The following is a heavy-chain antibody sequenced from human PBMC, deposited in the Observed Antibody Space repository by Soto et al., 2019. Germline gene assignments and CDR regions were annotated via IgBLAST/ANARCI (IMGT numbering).Heavy chain of an antibody. CDR3: ARDEVGATTHENELFDY. CDR2: INPSGGST. V-gene: IGHV1-46*04. CDR1: GYTFTSYY. D-gene: IGHD1-26*01. J-gene: IGHJ4*02. Sequence: QVQLVQSGAEVKKPGASVKVSCKASGYTFTSYYMHWVRQAPGQGLEWMGIINPSGGSTSYAQKLQGRVTMPRXXSXSXXYMELSSLRSQDTAVYYCARDEVGATTHENELFDYWGQGTLVTVSS.